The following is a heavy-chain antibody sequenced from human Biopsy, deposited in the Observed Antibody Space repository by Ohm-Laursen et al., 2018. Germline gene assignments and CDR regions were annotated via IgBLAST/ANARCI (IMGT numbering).Heavy chain of an antibody. Sequence: SLRLSCTASGFTFGHYAMHWVRQAPGKGLEWISLIRYDGTNEDYADSVKGRFTISRDNSKNTLYLQINTLRLEDTAFYYCARGLSSGWYGYFDVWGRGTLVTVSS. CDR3: ARGLSSGWYGYFDV. V-gene: IGHV3-33*01. D-gene: IGHD6-19*01. CDR1: GFTFGHYA. J-gene: IGHJ2*01. CDR2: IRYDGTNE.